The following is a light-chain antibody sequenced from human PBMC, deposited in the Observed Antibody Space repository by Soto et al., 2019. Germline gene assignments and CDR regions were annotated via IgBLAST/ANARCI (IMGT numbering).Light chain of an antibody. CDR3: QQYNSYPWT. CDR1: QSISSW. V-gene: IGKV1-5*03. CDR2: KAS. Sequence: DIQMTQSPSTLSASVGDRFTITCRASQSISSWLAWYQQKPGKAPKLLIYKASSLESGVPSRFSGSGSGTEFTLTISSLQSEDFATYYCQQYNSYPWTFGQGTKVDIK. J-gene: IGKJ1*01.